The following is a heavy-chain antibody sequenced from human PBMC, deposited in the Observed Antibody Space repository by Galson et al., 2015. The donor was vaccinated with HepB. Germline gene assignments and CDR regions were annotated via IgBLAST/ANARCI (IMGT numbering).Heavy chain of an antibody. Sequence: ETLSLTCTVSGGSISSSSYYWGWIRQPPGKGLEWIGSIYYSGSTYYNPSLKSRVTISVDTSKNQFSLKLSSVTAADTAVYYCARRGYSSGWIWFDPWGQGTLVTVSS. CDR1: GGSISSSSYY. V-gene: IGHV4-39*01. J-gene: IGHJ5*02. CDR3: ARRGYSSGWIWFDP. D-gene: IGHD6-19*01. CDR2: IYYSGST.